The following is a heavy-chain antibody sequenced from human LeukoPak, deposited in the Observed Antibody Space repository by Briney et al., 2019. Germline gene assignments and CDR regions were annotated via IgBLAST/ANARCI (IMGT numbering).Heavy chain of an antibody. J-gene: IGHJ4*02. CDR2: INYSGST. CDR1: GGSISSYY. D-gene: IGHD1-1*01. V-gene: IGHV4-59*01. Sequence: SETLSLTCTVSGGSISSYYWSRIRQPPGKGLEWIGYINYSGSTNYNPSLKSRVTISVDTSKNQFSLNLSSVTAADTAVYSCARVRGTTKYFDYWGQGTLVTVSS. CDR3: ARVRGTTKYFDY.